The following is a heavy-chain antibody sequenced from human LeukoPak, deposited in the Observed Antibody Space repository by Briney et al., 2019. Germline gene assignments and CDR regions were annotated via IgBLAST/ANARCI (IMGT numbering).Heavy chain of an antibody. J-gene: IGHJ4*02. V-gene: IGHV3-53*01. CDR3: AGGGVVITFDH. D-gene: IGHD3-3*01. Sequence: GGSLRLSCAASGFTVSSNYMSWVRQAPGKGLEWVSVIYSGGSTYYADSVKGRLTISRDNSKNTPYLQMNSLRAEDTAVYYCAGGGVVITFDHWGQGTLVTVSS. CDR2: IYSGGST. CDR1: GFTVSSNY.